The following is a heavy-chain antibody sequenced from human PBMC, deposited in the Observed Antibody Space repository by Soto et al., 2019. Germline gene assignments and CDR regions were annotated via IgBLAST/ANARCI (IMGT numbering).Heavy chain of an antibody. CDR1: GFTFSSYW. Sequence: PGGSLRLSCAACGFTFSSYWMSWVRQAPGKGLEWVANIKQDGSEKYYVDSVKGRFTISRDNAKNSLYLQMNSLRAEDTAVYYCARDLAAAGSWGQGTLVTVSS. CDR3: ARDLAAAGS. J-gene: IGHJ5*02. CDR2: IKQDGSEK. V-gene: IGHV3-7*01. D-gene: IGHD6-13*01.